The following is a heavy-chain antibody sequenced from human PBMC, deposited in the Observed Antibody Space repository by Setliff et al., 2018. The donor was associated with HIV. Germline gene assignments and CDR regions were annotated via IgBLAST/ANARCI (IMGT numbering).Heavy chain of an antibody. D-gene: IGHD3-3*01. V-gene: IGHV3-15*01. J-gene: IGHJ5*02. Sequence: PGGSLRLSCAASGINFSNAWMSWVRQAPGKGLEWVGRIKSKADGGTIDYAAPVKGRFTISRDDSKNTLYVQMNGLKTEDTAVYYCMTDLRDTISGVEFDPWGQGTLVT. CDR2: IKSKADGGTI. CDR3: MTDLRDTISGVEFDP. CDR1: GINFSNAW.